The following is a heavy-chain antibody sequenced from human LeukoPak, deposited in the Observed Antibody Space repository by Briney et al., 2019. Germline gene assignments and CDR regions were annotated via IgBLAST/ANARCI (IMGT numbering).Heavy chain of an antibody. V-gene: IGHV1-69*05. CDR2: IIPIFGTA. J-gene: IGHJ4*02. D-gene: IGHD2-21*02. CDR1: GGTFSSYA. Sequence: SVKVSCKASGGTFSSYAISWVRQAPGQGLEWMGRIIPIFGTANYAQKFQGRVTITTDESTSTAYMELSSLGSEDTAVYYCARGGYCGGDCYSSPLGYWGQGTLVTVSS. CDR3: ARGGYCGGDCYSSPLGY.